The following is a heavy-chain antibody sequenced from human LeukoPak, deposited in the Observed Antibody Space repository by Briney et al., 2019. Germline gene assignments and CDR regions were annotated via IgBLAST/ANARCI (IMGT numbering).Heavy chain of an antibody. CDR3: ARGLNYYDSSGYYESPYAFDI. Sequence: ASVKVSCKASGYTFTSYDINWVRQATGQGLEWMGWMNPNSGNTGYAQKFQGRVTITRNTSISTAYMELSSLRSEDTAVYYCARGLNYYDSSGYYESPYAFDIWGQGTMVTVCS. V-gene: IGHV1-8*03. J-gene: IGHJ3*02. CDR1: GYTFTSYD. D-gene: IGHD3-22*01. CDR2: MNPNSGNT.